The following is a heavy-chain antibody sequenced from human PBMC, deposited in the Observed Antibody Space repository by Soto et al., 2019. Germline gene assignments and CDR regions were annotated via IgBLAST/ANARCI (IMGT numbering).Heavy chain of an antibody. D-gene: IGHD1-26*01. Sequence: ASVKVSCKASGYTFTSYGISWVRQPPGQALDWMGWINPYNGNTNYAQKLQGRVTMTTDTSTSTAYMELRSLRSDDTAVYYCARDPVGGNWFAPWGQGTLVTVS. CDR2: INPYNGNT. J-gene: IGHJ5*02. CDR1: GYTFTSYG. CDR3: ARDPVGGNWFAP. V-gene: IGHV1-18*01.